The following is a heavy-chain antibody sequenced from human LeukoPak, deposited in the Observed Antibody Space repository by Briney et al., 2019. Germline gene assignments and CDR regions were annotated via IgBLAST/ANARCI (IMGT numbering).Heavy chain of an antibody. J-gene: IGHJ4*02. CDR2: IYTGGNT. V-gene: IGHV3-53*01. CDR3: AGEMPNSIGSFHY. D-gene: IGHD4-23*01. Sequence: GGSLRLSCAASGFTVSSNYMSWVRQAPGRGLEWVSIIYTGGNTLYADSVKGRFIISRDNSKNTVYLQMNSLRDGDTAMYYCAGEMPNSIGSFHYWGQGTLVTVSS. CDR1: GFTVSSNY.